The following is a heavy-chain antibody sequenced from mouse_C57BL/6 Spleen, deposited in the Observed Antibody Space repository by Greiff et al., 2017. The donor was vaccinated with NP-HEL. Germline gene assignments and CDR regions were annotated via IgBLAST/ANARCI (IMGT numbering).Heavy chain of an antibody. CDR2: ISYDGSN. V-gene: IGHV3-6*01. CDR1: GYSITSGYY. Sequence: EVKLMESGPGLVKPSQSLSLTCSVTGYSITSGYYWNWIRQFPGNKLEWMGYISYDGSNNYNPSLKNRISITRDTSKNQFFLKLNSVTTEDTATYYCARKLLYAMDYWGQGTSVTVSS. J-gene: IGHJ4*01. D-gene: IGHD1-1*01. CDR3: ARKLLYAMDY.